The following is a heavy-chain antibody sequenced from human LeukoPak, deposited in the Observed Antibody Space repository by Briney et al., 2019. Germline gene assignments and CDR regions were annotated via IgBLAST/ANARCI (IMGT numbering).Heavy chain of an antibody. CDR2: ISAYNGNT. CDR1: GYTFTSYG. J-gene: IGHJ4*02. Sequence: ASVKVSCKASGYTFTSYGISWVRQAPGQGLEWMGWISAYNGNTNYAQKLQGRVTMTTDTSTSTAYMELRSLRSDDTAVYYCARPPSYCTNGVCVFDYWGQGTLVTVSS. V-gene: IGHV1-18*01. CDR3: ARPPSYCTNGVCVFDY. D-gene: IGHD2-8*01.